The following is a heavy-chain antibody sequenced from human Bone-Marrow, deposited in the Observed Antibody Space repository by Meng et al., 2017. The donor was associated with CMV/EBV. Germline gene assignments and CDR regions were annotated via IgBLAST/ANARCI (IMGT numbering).Heavy chain of an antibody. CDR1: GYTFTSYD. Sequence: ASVKVSCKASGYTFTSYDINWVRQATGQGLEWMGWMNPNSGNTGYAQKFQGRVTITRNTSISTAYMELSSLRSEDTAVYYCSRDLGREGWYFALWGRGNLVNVSS. V-gene: IGHV1-8*01. CDR3: SRDLGREGWYFAL. CDR2: MNPNSGNT. J-gene: IGHJ2*01.